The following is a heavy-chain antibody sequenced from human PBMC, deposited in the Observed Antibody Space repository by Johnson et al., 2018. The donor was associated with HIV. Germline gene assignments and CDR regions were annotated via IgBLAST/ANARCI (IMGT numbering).Heavy chain of an antibody. J-gene: IGHJ3*01. D-gene: IGHD6-6*01. Sequence: VQLVESGGGVVQPGRSLRLSCAASGFTFSSYWMNWVRQAPVKGLEWVSVIYTGSASTSYTDSVKDRFTISRDSSKNAVYLQMSSLRAEDTALYYCARGSSGSFDLWGRGTMVTVSS. CDR1: GFTFSSYW. CDR3: ARGSSGSFDL. V-gene: IGHV3-66*01. CDR2: IYTGSAST.